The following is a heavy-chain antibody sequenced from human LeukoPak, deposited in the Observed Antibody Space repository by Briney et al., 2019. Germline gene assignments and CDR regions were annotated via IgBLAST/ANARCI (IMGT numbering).Heavy chain of an antibody. J-gene: IGHJ6*03. CDR2: ISSSSSYI. V-gene: IGHV3-21*01. Sequence: PGGSLRLSCAASKFTFGAYSMNWVRQAPGKGLEWVSSISSSSSYIYYADSVKGRFTISRDNAKNSLYLQMNSLRAEDTAVYYCARDATADSTYYYYYMDVWGKGTTVAVSS. CDR1: KFTFGAYS. CDR3: ARDATADSTYYYYYMDV. D-gene: IGHD5-18*01.